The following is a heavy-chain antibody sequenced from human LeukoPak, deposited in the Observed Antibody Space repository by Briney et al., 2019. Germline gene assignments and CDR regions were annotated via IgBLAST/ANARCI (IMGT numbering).Heavy chain of an antibody. Sequence: AGGSLRLSCVASGFIFSSYAMSWVRQAPGKGLEWVSAISGSGGSTYYADSVKGRFTISRDNSKNTLYLQVNSLRAEDTAVYYCAKGETVTTTSFDYWGQGTLVTVSS. CDR1: GFIFSSYA. V-gene: IGHV3-23*01. CDR2: ISGSGGST. D-gene: IGHD4-17*01. J-gene: IGHJ4*02. CDR3: AKGETVTTTSFDY.